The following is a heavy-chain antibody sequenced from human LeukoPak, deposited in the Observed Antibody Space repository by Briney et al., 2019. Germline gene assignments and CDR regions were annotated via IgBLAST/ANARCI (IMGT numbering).Heavy chain of an antibody. CDR2: IYTSGST. V-gene: IGHV4-4*07. CDR1: GDSISSYY. Sequence: SETLSLTCTVSGDSISSYYWSWIRQPAGKELEWIGRIYTSGSTNYNPSLKSRVTMSVDTSKNQFSLKLSSVTAADTAVYYCARDIEYCGGDCYGMLDYWGQGTLVTVSS. CDR3: ARDIEYCGGDCYGMLDY. D-gene: IGHD2-21*02. J-gene: IGHJ4*02.